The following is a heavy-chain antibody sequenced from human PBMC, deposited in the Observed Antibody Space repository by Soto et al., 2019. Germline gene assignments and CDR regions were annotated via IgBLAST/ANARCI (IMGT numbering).Heavy chain of an antibody. CDR2: IYYSGST. CDR1: GGSISSGGYY. D-gene: IGHD2-8*01. V-gene: IGHV4-31*03. J-gene: IGHJ4*02. Sequence: QVQLQESGPGLVKPSQTLSLTCSVSGGSISSGGYYWSWIRQHPGEGLEWIGYIYYSGSTYYNPSLKSRVTISVDTSKNQFSLKLSSVTAADTVVYYCASGAMVYASFDYWGQGTLVTVSS. CDR3: ASGAMVYASFDY.